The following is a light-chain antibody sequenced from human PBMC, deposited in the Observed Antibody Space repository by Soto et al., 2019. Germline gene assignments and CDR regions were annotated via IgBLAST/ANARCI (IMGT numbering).Light chain of an antibody. CDR3: AAWDDSLNAVV. CDR2: SKN. Sequence: QSALTQPPSASGTRGQRVTISCSGSSSNVGSHTVNWYQQLPGTAPKLLIYSKNQRPSGVPDRFSGSKSGTSASLAISGLRSEDEADYFCAAWDDSLNAVVFGGGTKVTVL. J-gene: IGLJ2*01. V-gene: IGLV1-44*01. CDR1: SSNVGSHT.